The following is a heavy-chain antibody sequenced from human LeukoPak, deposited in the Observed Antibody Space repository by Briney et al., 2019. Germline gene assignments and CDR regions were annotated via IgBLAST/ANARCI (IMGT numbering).Heavy chain of an antibody. CDR2: IKKDGIEK. CDR1: GFTLSSDW. Sequence: GGSLRLSCVVSGFTLSSDWMSWVRQAPGKGLEWVANIKKDGIEKYYVESVKGRFTNSRDNAKNSLYLQMNSLRAEDTAVYYCARGRYSSRSGGYYFDIWGQGTPVTVSS. J-gene: IGHJ4*02. V-gene: IGHV3-7*01. CDR3: ARGRYSSRSGGYYFDI. D-gene: IGHD2-2*01.